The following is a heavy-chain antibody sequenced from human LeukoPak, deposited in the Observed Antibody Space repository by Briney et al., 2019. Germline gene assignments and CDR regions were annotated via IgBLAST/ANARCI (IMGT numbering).Heavy chain of an antibody. V-gene: IGHV1-2*02. D-gene: IGHD3-22*01. CDR3: ARAYYYDSSGYEY. Sequence: ASVKVSCKASGYTFTSYGINWVRQAPGQGLEWMGWINPNSGGTNYAQKFQGRVTMTRDTSISTAYMELSRLRSDDTAVYYCARAYYYDSSGYEYWGQGTLVTVSS. CDR2: INPNSGGT. CDR1: GYTFTSYG. J-gene: IGHJ4*02.